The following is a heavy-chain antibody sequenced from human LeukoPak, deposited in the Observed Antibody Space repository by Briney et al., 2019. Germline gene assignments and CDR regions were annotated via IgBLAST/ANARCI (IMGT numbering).Heavy chain of an antibody. Sequence: PGGSLRLSCAASGFMLSTYAMSWVRQAPGKGLEWVSGISDSGSSLYYADSVKGRFTISRDNSQQMVYLQMNTLRAEDTAIYYCAVDCSTPSCYGQSAFDIWGQGTMVTVSS. D-gene: IGHD2-2*01. J-gene: IGHJ3*02. CDR2: ISDSGSSL. CDR1: GFMLSTYA. V-gene: IGHV3-23*01. CDR3: AVDCSTPSCYGQSAFDI.